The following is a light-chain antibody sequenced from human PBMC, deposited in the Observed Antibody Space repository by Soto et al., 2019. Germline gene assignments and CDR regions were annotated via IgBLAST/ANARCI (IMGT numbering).Light chain of an antibody. J-gene: IGKJ1*01. CDR1: QYTNGRY. Sequence: IVLTHAPDNLSLSLGDRATLSCMVSQYTNGRYVAWYQQRPGLAPRLLVYGASKRATGIPDRFSGSGSGTDFTLTISRLEPEEFAVYYCQQYTDSRTFGQGTKVDIK. V-gene: IGKV3-20*01. CDR2: GAS. CDR3: QQYTDSRT.